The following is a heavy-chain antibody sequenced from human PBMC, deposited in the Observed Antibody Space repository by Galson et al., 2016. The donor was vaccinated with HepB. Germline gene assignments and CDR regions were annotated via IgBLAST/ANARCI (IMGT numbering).Heavy chain of an antibody. CDR2: ISSIGDIT. CDR1: GFTFSTHA. D-gene: IGHD3-10*01. CDR3: VKWQQFDGSGSPH. Sequence: SLRLSCAASGFTFSTHAMHWVRQAPGKGLEYVSAISSIGDITYYSDSVKGRFTISRDNSKNTLDLQMSSLRAEDTAVYYCVKWQQFDGSGSPHWGQGTLVTVSS. V-gene: IGHV3-64D*06. J-gene: IGHJ4*02.